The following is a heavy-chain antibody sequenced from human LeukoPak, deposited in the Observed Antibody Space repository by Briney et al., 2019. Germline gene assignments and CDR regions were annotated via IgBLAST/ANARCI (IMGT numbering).Heavy chain of an antibody. CDR1: GFTFSSYA. D-gene: IGHD2-15*01. CDR3: AKDWRQVVPSYYFDY. CDR2: ISGSGGST. V-gene: IGHV3-23*01. J-gene: IGHJ4*02. Sequence: GGSLGLSCAASGFTFSSYAMSWVRQAPGKGLEWVSAISGSGGSTYYADSVKGRFTISRDNSKNTLYLQMNSLRAEDTAVYYCAKDWRQVVPSYYFDYWGQGTLVTVSS.